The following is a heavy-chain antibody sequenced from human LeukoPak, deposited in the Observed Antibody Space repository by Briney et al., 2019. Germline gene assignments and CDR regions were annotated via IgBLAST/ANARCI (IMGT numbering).Heavy chain of an antibody. CDR1: GFTFSSYA. V-gene: IGHV3-30-3*01. Sequence: GRPLRLSCAASGFTFSSYAMHWVRQAPGKGLEWVAVISYDGSNKYYADSVKGRFTISRDNSKNTLYLQMNSLRAEDTAVYYCATKWLFDYWGQGTLVTVSS. J-gene: IGHJ4*02. D-gene: IGHD5-12*01. CDR2: ISYDGSNK. CDR3: ATKWLFDY.